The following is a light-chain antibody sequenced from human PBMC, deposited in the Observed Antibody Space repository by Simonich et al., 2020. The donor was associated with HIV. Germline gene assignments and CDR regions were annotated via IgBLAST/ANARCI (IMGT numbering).Light chain of an antibody. CDR3: QQYYSTPRT. CDR2: DAS. CDR1: QSVSSSY. V-gene: IGKV3D-20*01. Sequence: EIVLTQSPGTLSLSPGERATLSCRASQSVSSSYLAWYQQKPGLAPRLLIYDASSRATGIPDRFSGSGSGTDFTLTISRLEPEDFATYYCQQYYSTPRTFGQGTKVEIK. J-gene: IGKJ1*01.